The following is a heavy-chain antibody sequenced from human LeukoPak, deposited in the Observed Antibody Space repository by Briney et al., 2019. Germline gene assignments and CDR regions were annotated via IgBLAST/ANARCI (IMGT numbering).Heavy chain of an antibody. CDR1: GYTFTGYY. CDR3: ARDLYQWLPSTRPRDYYYYMDV. J-gene: IGHJ6*03. CDR2: INPNSGGT. Sequence: ASVQVSCQASGYTFTGYYIHWVRQAPGQGLECMGWINPNSGGTNYARKFRGRVTMTRDTSISTAYMELSNLRSDDTAVYYCARDLYQWLPSTRPRDYYYYMDVRGEGTTVTVSS. V-gene: IGHV1-2*02. D-gene: IGHD6-19*01.